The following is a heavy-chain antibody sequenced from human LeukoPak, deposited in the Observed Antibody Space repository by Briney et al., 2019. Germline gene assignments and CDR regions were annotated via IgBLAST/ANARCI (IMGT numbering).Heavy chain of an antibody. J-gene: IGHJ4*02. CDR1: GFPFSNNV. D-gene: IGHD3-3*01. V-gene: IGHV3-23*01. CDR3: AKTFPYGTTWYGFCDY. CDR2: ITASGGST. Sequence: PGGSLRLSWAASGFPFSNNVMTWVRQAPGRGLDWLSAITASGGSTYYADSVRGRFTISRDNSKNTLYLQMNSLRADDTAVYYCAKTFPYGTTWYGFCDYWGQGALVTVSS.